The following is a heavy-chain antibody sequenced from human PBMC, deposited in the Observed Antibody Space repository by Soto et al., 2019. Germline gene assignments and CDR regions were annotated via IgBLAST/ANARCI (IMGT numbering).Heavy chain of an antibody. CDR1: GYTFTGYY. Sequence: ASVKVSCKASGYTFTGYYMHWVRQAPGQGLEWMGWINPNSGGTNYAQKFQGWVTMTRDTSISTAYMELSRLRSDDTAVYYCARCNNDLYNWNDCFDYWGQGTLVTVSS. CDR2: INPNSGGT. J-gene: IGHJ4*02. V-gene: IGHV1-2*04. CDR3: ARCNNDLYNWNDCFDY. D-gene: IGHD1-1*01.